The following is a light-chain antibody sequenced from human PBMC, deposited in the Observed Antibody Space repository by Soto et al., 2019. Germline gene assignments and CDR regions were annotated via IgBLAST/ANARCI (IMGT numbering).Light chain of an antibody. V-gene: IGKV3-11*01. CDR2: DAS. CDR1: QSVSSY. Sequence: EIVLTQSPATLSLSPGERATISCRASQSVSSYLAWYQQKPGQAPRLLIYDASNRATGILARFSGSGSGTDITLAISSLEPEDFAVYYCQQRSDWPRFTFGPGTKVDIK. CDR3: QQRSDWPRFT. J-gene: IGKJ3*01.